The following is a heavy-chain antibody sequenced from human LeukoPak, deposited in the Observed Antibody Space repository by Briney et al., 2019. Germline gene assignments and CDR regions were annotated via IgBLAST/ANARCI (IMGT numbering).Heavy chain of an antibody. D-gene: IGHD3-9*01. CDR2: IYTSVST. Sequence: PSETLSLTCTVSGGSISSYYWSWIRQPAGKGLEWIGRIYTSVSTNYNPSLQSRVTMSVDTSKNQFSLKLSSVTAADPAVYYCAIDYPVDYDILTGYYRYYGMDVWGQGTTVTASS. J-gene: IGHJ6*02. V-gene: IGHV4-4*07. CDR3: AIDYPVDYDILTGYYRYYGMDV. CDR1: GGSISSYY.